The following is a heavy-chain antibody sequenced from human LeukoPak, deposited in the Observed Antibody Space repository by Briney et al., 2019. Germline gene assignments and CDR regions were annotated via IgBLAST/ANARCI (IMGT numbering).Heavy chain of an antibody. Sequence: ASVKVSCKASGYTFTTYGISWVRQAPGQGLEWMGWISTYNGNTNFAQKLQGRVTMTSDTSTSTAYMELRSLRSDDTAVYYCARAVGVRGYDFWSGYPPAGGWFDPWGQGTLVTVSS. D-gene: IGHD3-3*01. CDR3: ARAVGVRGYDFWSGYPPAGGWFDP. J-gene: IGHJ5*02. CDR2: ISTYNGNT. CDR1: GYTFTTYG. V-gene: IGHV1-18*01.